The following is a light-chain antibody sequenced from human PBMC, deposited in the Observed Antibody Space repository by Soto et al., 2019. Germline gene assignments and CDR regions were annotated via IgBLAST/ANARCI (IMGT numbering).Light chain of an antibody. CDR1: QNVASY. CDR3: QQTYNTPLT. CDR2: ATS. Sequence: DIQMTQSPSSLSASVGDKVTITCRASQNVASYLNWYQQKLGTAPKVLIYATSTLKTGVPSRFSGSGSGTAFILTITSPQPEDFATYYCQQTYNTPLTFGGGTKVEIK. J-gene: IGKJ4*01. V-gene: IGKV1-39*01.